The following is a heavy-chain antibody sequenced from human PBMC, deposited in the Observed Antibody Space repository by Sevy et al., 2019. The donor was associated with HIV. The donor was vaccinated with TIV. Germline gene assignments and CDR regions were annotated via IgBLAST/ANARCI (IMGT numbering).Heavy chain of an antibody. V-gene: IGHV3-23*01. D-gene: IGHD4-4*01. CDR1: GFTFSSYA. Sequence: GGSLKLSCAASGFTFSSYAMSWVRHAPGKGLQWVSSISGSGGSTNYADSVKGRFTISSDNSKNTLYLQMSSLRAEDTAVYYCARVLHFDACDIWGQGTMVTVSS. CDR2: ISGSGGST. J-gene: IGHJ3*02. CDR3: ARVLHFDACDI.